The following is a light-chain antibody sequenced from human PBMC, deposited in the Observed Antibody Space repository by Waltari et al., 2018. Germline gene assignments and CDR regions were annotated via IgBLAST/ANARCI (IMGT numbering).Light chain of an antibody. V-gene: IGKV3-20*01. Sequence: EIVLTQSPGTLSLSPGESATLSCRASQRVSRYLAWYQQKPGQAPRLLIYGASSRATGIPDRFSGSGSGTDFSLTISRLEPEDFAVYYCQNHERLPAMFGQGTKVEIK. CDR3: QNHERLPAM. J-gene: IGKJ1*01. CDR1: QRVSRY. CDR2: GAS.